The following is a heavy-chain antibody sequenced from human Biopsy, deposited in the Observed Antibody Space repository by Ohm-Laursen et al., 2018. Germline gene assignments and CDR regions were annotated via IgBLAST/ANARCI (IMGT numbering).Heavy chain of an antibody. V-gene: IGHV1-69*01. CDR3: ARLAQIYGDSPFDP. CDR1: RVILSNYA. Sequence: SSVKVSCKASRVILSNYAITWVRQAPGQGHEWMGGIIPLFGAPNYAQKFQGRLTITADESKSTTYMELSSLRSEDTAVYYCARLAQIYGDSPFDPWGQGTLVTVSS. J-gene: IGHJ5*02. CDR2: IIPLFGAP. D-gene: IGHD4-17*01.